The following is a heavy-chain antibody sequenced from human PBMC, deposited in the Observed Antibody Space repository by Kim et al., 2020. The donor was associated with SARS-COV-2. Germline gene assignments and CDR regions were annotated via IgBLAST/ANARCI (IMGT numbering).Heavy chain of an antibody. CDR2: INHSGST. J-gene: IGHJ6*02. V-gene: IGHV4-34*01. Sequence: SETLSLTCAVYGGSFSGYYWSWIRQPPGKGLEWIGEINHSGSTNYNPSLKSRVTISVDTSKNQFSLKLSSVTAADTAVYYCARGRDYSNYGRSCGMDVWGQGTTVTVSS. CDR3: ARGRDYSNYGRSCGMDV. D-gene: IGHD4-4*01. CDR1: GGSFSGYY.